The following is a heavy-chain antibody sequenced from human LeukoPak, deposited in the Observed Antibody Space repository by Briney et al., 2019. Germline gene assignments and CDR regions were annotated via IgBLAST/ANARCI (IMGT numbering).Heavy chain of an antibody. CDR2: IYYSGST. Sequence: PSETLSLTCAVYGGSFSGYYWSWIRQPPGKGLEWIGYIYYSGSTNYNPSLKSRVTISVDTSKNQFSLKLSSVTAADTAVYYCATGVFPRLYSPVWGQGTLVTVSS. J-gene: IGHJ4*02. V-gene: IGHV4-59*01. CDR1: GGSFSGYY. CDR3: ATGVFPRLYSPV. D-gene: IGHD3-10*02.